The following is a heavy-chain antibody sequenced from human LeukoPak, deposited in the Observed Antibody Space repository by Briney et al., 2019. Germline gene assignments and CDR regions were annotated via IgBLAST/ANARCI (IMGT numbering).Heavy chain of an antibody. Sequence: SETLSLTCTVSGGSISSYYWSWIRQPAGKGLEWIGRIYTSGSTNYNPSLKSRVTMSVDTSKNQFSLKLSSVTAADTAVYYCARDRRVRYFDDDAFDIWGQGTMVTVSS. V-gene: IGHV4-4*07. D-gene: IGHD3-9*01. CDR3: ARDRRVRYFDDDAFDI. J-gene: IGHJ3*02. CDR2: IYTSGST. CDR1: GGSISSYY.